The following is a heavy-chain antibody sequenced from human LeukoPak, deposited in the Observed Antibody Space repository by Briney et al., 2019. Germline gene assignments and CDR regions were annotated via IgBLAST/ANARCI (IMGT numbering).Heavy chain of an antibody. CDR3: ARGPPRGTAAGPDF. CDR1: GYTFTDYY. Sequence: ASVKVSCKASGYTFTDYYMHWVRQAPGQGLEWMGWINPNSGGTNYAQEFQGRVTVTRDTSISTAFMDLSSLRSDDTAVFYCARGPPRGTAAGPDFWGQGTLVTVSS. D-gene: IGHD6-13*01. CDR2: INPNSGGT. V-gene: IGHV1-2*02. J-gene: IGHJ4*02.